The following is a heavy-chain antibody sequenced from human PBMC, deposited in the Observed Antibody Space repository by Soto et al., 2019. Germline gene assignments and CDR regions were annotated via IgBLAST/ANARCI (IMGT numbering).Heavy chain of an antibody. J-gene: IGHJ6*02. CDR2: IIPIFGTA. V-gene: IGHV1-69*13. CDR3: ARRLAAAGTISYYYGMDV. Sequence: SVKVSCKASGGTFSSYAISWVRQAPGQGLEWMGGIIPIFGTANYAQKFQGRVTITADESTSTAYMELSSLRSEDTAVYYCARRLAAAGTISYYYGMDVWGQGTTVTISS. CDR1: GGTFSSYA. D-gene: IGHD6-13*01.